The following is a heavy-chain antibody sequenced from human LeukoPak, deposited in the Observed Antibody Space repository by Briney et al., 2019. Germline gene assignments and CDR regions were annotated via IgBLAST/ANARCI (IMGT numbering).Heavy chain of an antibody. CDR1: GFSFSTYH. V-gene: IGHV3-21*01. D-gene: IGHD3-22*01. J-gene: IGHJ4*02. Sequence: GGSLRLSCAASGFSFSTYHMNWVREAPGKGLEWVSSISPGSTYTYYADSVKGRFTISRDNARNSLFLQMNSLRAEDTAIYYCARAYDITSSFDYWGQGTLVTVSS. CDR2: ISPGSTYT. CDR3: ARAYDITSSFDY.